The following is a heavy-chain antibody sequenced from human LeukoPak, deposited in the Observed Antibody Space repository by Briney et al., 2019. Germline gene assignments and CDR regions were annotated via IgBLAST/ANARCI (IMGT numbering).Heavy chain of an antibody. Sequence: PSETLSLTCTVSGGSISSASYYWGLIRQPPGKGLGWIASIFYSGSAYYNPSLKSRVTISVDTSKNQFSLKLNSVTAADTAVYYCARQGKHYDSSGYGRLNAFDIWGQGTMVTVSS. J-gene: IGHJ3*02. CDR1: GGSISSASYY. CDR2: IFYSGSA. CDR3: ARQGKHYDSSGYGRLNAFDI. V-gene: IGHV4-39*01. D-gene: IGHD3-22*01.